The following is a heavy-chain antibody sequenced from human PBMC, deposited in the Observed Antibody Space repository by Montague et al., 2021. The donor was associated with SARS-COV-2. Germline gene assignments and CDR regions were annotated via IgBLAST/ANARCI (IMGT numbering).Heavy chain of an antibody. J-gene: IGHJ5*02. Sequence: SETLSLTCTVSGDSISSSMKYWGWIRQPPGRGLEWTGIIFYSGVTYYSPSLKSRVTIFVDTSKNEFSLKLNSVTAADTAVYYCARVGCGSNVCNWFDPWGQGTLVTVSS. CDR1: GDSISSSMKY. D-gene: IGHD2-2*03. V-gene: IGHV4-39*01. CDR3: ARVGCGSNVCNWFDP. CDR2: IFYSGVT.